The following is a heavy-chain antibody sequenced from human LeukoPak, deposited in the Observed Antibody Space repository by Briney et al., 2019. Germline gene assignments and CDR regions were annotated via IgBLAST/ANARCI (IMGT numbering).Heavy chain of an antibody. CDR1: GFTVSRNY. CDR3: ARSPPASPFDY. J-gene: IGHJ4*02. Sequence: PGGSLRLSCAASGFTVSRNYMSWVRQAPGKGLEWVPVIYSGGDTYYADSVKGRFTISRDISKNTLYLQINSLRAEDTAFYYCARSPPASPFDYWGQGTLVTVSS. CDR2: IYSGGDT. V-gene: IGHV3-53*01. D-gene: IGHD2-2*01.